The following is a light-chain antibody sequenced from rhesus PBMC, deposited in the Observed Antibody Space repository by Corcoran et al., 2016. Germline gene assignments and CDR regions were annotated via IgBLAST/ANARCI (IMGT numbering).Light chain of an antibody. CDR3: LRAYNTPYS. V-gene: IGKV1-36*02. Sequence: DIQMTQSPSSLSASVGDRVTTTCRASQGISDYLNWYQQKPGKAPRRLIYAASSLESGGPSRFSGSGSGTDFPLTISTLQPEGLSAYYCLRAYNTPYSSGQRTKVQIK. CDR1: QGISDY. J-gene: IGKJ2*01. CDR2: AAS.